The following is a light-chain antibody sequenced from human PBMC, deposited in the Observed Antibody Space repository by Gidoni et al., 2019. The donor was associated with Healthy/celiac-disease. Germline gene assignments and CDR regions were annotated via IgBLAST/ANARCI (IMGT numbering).Light chain of an antibody. CDR1: SGSIASNY. CDR3: QSCDSIPV. V-gene: IGLV6-57*04. CDR2: EDN. J-gene: IGLJ3*02. Sequence: NFMLTQPHSVSESPGKTVTISCTRSSGSIASNYVQWYQQRPGSAPTTVIYEDNQRPSGVPDRFSGSIDSSSNSASLTISGLKTEDEADYYCQSCDSIPVFGGGTKLTVL.